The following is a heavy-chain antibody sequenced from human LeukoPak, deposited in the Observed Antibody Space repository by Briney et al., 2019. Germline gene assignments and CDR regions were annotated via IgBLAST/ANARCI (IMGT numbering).Heavy chain of an antibody. CDR3: ATDSIGPATDFDY. Sequence: GRSLTLSCAASGFTFSAYGMHWVRQAPGKGLEWVAVIWSDGGKSYNSDSVKGRFTISRDNSKNTLYLQMNSLRADDTAVYYCATDSIGPATDFDYWGQGTLVIVSS. V-gene: IGHV3-33*01. D-gene: IGHD2-2*01. J-gene: IGHJ4*02. CDR1: GFTFSAYG. CDR2: IWSDGGKS.